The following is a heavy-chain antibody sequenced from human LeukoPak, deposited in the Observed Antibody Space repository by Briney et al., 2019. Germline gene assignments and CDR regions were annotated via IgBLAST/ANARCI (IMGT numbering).Heavy chain of an antibody. CDR3: ARDSGTTGEVKFDP. CDR2: ISHDGSTT. CDR1: GGSFSNYY. V-gene: IGHV4-34*01. J-gene: IGHJ5*02. Sequence: SETLSLTCAVYGGSFSNYYWSWIRQPPEKGLEWIGEISHDGSTTNYNPSLKSRVIISVDTSKNQFSLKLSSVTAADTAVYYCARDSGTTGEVKFDPWGQGTLVTVSS. D-gene: IGHD3-10*01.